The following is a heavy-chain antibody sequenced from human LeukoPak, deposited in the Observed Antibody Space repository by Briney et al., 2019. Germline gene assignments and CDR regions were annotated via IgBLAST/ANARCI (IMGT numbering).Heavy chain of an antibody. CDR1: GGTFNNFG. J-gene: IGHJ3*02. D-gene: IGHD2-21*02. CDR3: ARGRHIVLVTGIDDAFHI. Sequence: GASVKVSCKTSGGTFNNFGISWVRQAPGQGLEWMGRIIPILDMTNYAQQFQGRVTITADKSTGTSYMQLSSLTSEDTAVYYCARGRHIVLVTGIDDAFHIWGQGTMVTVSS. CDR2: IIPILDMT. V-gene: IGHV1-69*04.